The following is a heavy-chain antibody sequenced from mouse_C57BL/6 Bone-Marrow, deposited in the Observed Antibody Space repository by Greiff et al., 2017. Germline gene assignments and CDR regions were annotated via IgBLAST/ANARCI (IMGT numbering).Heavy chain of an antibody. J-gene: IGHJ3*01. CDR3: ARSTTVVAPGFAY. CDR2: LYPGDGDT. V-gene: IGHV1-82*01. Sequence: QVQLKESGPELVKPGASVKISCKASGYAFSSSWMNWVKQRPGKGLEWIGRLYPGDGDTNYNGKFKGKATLTADKSSSTAYMQLSSLTSDDSSVYCCARSTTVVAPGFAYWGQGTLVTVSA. D-gene: IGHD1-1*01. CDR1: GYAFSSSW.